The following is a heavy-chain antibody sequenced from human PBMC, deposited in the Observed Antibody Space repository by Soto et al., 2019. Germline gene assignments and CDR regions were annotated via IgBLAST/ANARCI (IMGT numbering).Heavy chain of an antibody. J-gene: IGHJ4*02. CDR3: ARSNGGNLPFDY. CDR2: ISHSGST. V-gene: IGHV4-61*01. D-gene: IGHD4-17*01. Sequence: SETLSLTCTVSGASVSSGNYYWSWIRQPPGKGLEWIGYISHSGSTIYSPSLKRRLTISVDTSKNQFSLNLYSVTGADAAVYYCARSNGGNLPFDYWGQGTLVTVSS. CDR1: GASVSSGNYY.